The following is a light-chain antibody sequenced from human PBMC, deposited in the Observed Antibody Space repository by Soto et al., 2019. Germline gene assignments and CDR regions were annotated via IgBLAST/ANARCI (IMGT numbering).Light chain of an antibody. CDR2: DVS. J-gene: IGLJ2*01. CDR1: SSDVGGFDY. V-gene: IGLV2-14*03. Sequence: QSALTQPASVSGSPGQSITISCTGSSSDVGGFDYVSWYQQHQGKAPKLMIYDVSNRPSGVSNRFSGSKSDNTASLTISGLQGEDEADYYCSSYTSISTPGGVFGGGTQLTVL. CDR3: SSYTSISTPGGV.